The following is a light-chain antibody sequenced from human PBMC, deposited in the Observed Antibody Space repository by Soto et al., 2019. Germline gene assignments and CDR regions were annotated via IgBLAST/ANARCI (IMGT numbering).Light chain of an antibody. J-gene: IGLJ3*02. CDR2: EVS. CDR3: SSYTSSSRGV. V-gene: IGLV2-14*01. CDR1: SSDVGGYNY. Sequence: QSALTQPASVSGSPGQSITISCTGTSSDVGGYNYVSWYQQHPGKAPKLMIYEVSNRPSGVSNRFSGSNSGNTASLTISGLQAEDEADYSCSSYTSSSRGVFGGGTKVTVL.